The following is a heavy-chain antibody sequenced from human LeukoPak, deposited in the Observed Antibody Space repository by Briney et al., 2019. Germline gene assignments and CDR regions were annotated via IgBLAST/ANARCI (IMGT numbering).Heavy chain of an antibody. J-gene: IGHJ6*02. CDR3: ARADVLRFLEWLSLYYYYGMDV. CDR2: INPNSGGT. CDR1: GYTFTGYY. D-gene: IGHD3-3*01. V-gene: IGHV1-2*02. Sequence: ASVKVSCKASGYTFTGYYMHWVRQAPGQGLEWMGWINPNSGGTNYAQKFQGRVTMTRDTSISTAYVELSRLRSDDTAVYYCARADVLRFLEWLSLYYYYGMDVWGQGTTVTVSS.